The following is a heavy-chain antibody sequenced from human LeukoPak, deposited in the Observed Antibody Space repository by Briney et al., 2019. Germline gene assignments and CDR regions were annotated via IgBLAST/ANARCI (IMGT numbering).Heavy chain of an antibody. D-gene: IGHD2-8*01. V-gene: IGHV1-2*02. CDR3: ARVKDIVLMVYAIDY. J-gene: IGHJ4*02. CDR2: INPNSGGT. Sequence: ASVKVSCKASGYTFTGYYMHWVRQAPGQGLEWMGWINPNSGGTNYAQKFQGRVTTTWDTSISTAYMELSRLRSDDTAVYYCARVKDIVLMVYAIDYWGQGTLVTVSS. CDR1: GYTFTGYY.